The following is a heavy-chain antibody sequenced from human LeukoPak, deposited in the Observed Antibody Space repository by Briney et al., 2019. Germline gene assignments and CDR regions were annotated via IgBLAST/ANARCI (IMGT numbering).Heavy chain of an antibody. CDR2: INPNSGGT. V-gene: IGHV1-2*04. Sequence: ASVKVSCKASGYTFTGYYMHWVRQAPGQGLEWMGWINPNSGGTNYAQKFQGWVTMTRDTSISTAYMELSRLRSDDTAVYYCARDLEGSGWGYYFDYWGQGTLVTVSS. J-gene: IGHJ4*02. CDR3: ARDLEGSGWGYYFDY. CDR1: GYTFTGYY. D-gene: IGHD6-19*01.